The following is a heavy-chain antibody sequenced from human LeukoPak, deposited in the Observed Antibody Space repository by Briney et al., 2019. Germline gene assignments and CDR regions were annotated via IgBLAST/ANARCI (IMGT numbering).Heavy chain of an antibody. D-gene: IGHD6-6*01. J-gene: IGHJ4*02. CDR1: GGSISSYY. CDR3: ARGKYSSFYYFDY. Sequence: PSETLSLTCTVSGGSISSYYWSWIRQPPGKGLEWIGYIYYSGSTNYNPSLKSRVTISVDTSKNQFSLKLSSVTAADTAVYYCARGKYSSFYYFDYWGQGTLVTVSS. V-gene: IGHV4-59*01. CDR2: IYYSGST.